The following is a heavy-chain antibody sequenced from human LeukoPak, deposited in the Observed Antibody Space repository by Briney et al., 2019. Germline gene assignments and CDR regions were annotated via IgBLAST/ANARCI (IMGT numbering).Heavy chain of an antibody. J-gene: IGHJ4*02. CDR2: TYYRSKWYN. Sequence: SQTLSLTCAISGDSVSSNKAAWNWIRQSPSRGLEWLGRTYYRSKWYNDYAVSVKSRITINPHTSKNQVSLQLNSVTAEDTAVYYCARVLDTANSYYFDYWGQGTLVTVSS. D-gene: IGHD5-18*01. V-gene: IGHV6-1*01. CDR3: ARVLDTANSYYFDY. CDR1: GDSVSSNKAA.